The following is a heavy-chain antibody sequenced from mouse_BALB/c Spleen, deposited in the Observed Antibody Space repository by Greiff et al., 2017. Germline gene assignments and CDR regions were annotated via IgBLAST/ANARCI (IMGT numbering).Heavy chain of an antibody. V-gene: IGHV3-2*02. CDR1: GYSITSDYA. CDR2: ISYSGST. Sequence: EVQLVESGPGLVKPSQSLSLTCTVTGYSITSDYAWNWIRQFPGNKLEWMGYISYSGSTSYNPSLKSRISITRDTSKNQFFLQLNSVTTEDTATYYCAITTVVDAMDYWGQGTSVTVSS. D-gene: IGHD1-1*01. J-gene: IGHJ4*01. CDR3: AITTVVDAMDY.